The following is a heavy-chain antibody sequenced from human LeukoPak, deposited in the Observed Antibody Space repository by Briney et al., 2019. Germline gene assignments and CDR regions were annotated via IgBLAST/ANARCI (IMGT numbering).Heavy chain of an antibody. D-gene: IGHD2-2*01. V-gene: IGHV1-69*05. CDR1: GGTFSSYA. J-gene: IGHJ5*02. CDR3: ARVGYCSCTSCYDWFDP. Sequence: SVTVSCKSSGGTFSSYAISWVRQARGQGLEWMGGSIPSFGTANYAQKFQGRVTITTDESTSTAYMELSRLRSEDTAVYYCARVGYCSCTSCYDWFDPWGQGPLVRVST. CDR2: SIPSFGTA.